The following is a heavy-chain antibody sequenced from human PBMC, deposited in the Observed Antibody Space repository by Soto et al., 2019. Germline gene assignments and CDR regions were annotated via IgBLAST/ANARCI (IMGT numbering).Heavy chain of an antibody. CDR1: GFSFTAFA. J-gene: IGHJ4*02. CDR2: ISGSGANT. CDR3: ARERATFDA. D-gene: IGHD1-26*01. Sequence: EVQLLESGGGLVQPGGSLGLSCVASGFSFTAFAMSWVRQVPGKGLEWISSISGSGANTWYAGSVQGRFIISRDNSKTTVSLHMTSLRAEDTAIYYCARERATFDAWGLGTLVSVSS. V-gene: IGHV3-23*01.